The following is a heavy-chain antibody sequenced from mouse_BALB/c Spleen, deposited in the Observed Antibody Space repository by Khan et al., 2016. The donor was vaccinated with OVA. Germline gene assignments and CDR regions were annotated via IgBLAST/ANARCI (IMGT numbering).Heavy chain of an antibody. CDR1: GFTFSSFG. J-gene: IGHJ4*01. V-gene: IGHV5-17*02. CDR2: ISSGSSTI. CDR3: ARSRLRYAMDY. Sequence: EVQRVESGGGLVQPGGSRKLSCAASGFTFSSFGMHWVRQAPEKGLEWVAYISSGSSTIYYADTVKGRFTISRDNPKNTLFLQMTSLRSEDTAMYYCARSRLRYAMDYGGQGTSVTVSS. D-gene: IGHD1-1*01.